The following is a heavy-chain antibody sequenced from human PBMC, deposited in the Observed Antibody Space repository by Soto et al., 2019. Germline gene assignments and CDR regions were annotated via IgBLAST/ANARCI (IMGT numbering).Heavy chain of an antibody. CDR2: IIPIFGTA. CDR1: GGTFSSYA. Sequence: ASVKVSCKASGGTFSSYAISWVRQAPGQGLEWMGGIIPIFGTANYAQKFQGRVTITADESTSTAYMELSSLRSEDTAVYYCARGPSDCTNGVCYTATYYYYGMDVWGQGTTVTVSS. CDR3: ARGPSDCTNGVCYTATYYYYGMDV. V-gene: IGHV1-69*13. D-gene: IGHD2-8*01. J-gene: IGHJ6*02.